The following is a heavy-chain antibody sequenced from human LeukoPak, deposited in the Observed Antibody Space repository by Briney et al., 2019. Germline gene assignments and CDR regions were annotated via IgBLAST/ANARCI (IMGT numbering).Heavy chain of an antibody. D-gene: IGHD3-22*01. Sequence: WASVKVSCKASGYTFTGYYMHWVRQAPGQGLEWMGWINPNSGGTNYAQKFQGWVTMTRDTSISTAYMELSRLRSDDTAVYYCARGRKGDTYYYDSSGYYYLDYWGQGTLVTVSS. J-gene: IGHJ4*02. CDR1: GYTFTGYY. CDR3: ARGRKGDTYYYDSSGYYYLDY. V-gene: IGHV1-2*04. CDR2: INPNSGGT.